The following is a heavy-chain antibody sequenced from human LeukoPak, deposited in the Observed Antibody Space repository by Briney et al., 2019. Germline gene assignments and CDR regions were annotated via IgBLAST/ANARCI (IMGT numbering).Heavy chain of an antibody. Sequence: GASVKVSCKASGYTFTSYAMHWVRQAPGQRLEWMGWIDACNGNTKYSQKFQGRVTITRDTSASTAYMELSSLRSEDTAVYYCARGAPITMVRGVITSLFDYWGQGTLVTVSS. CDR1: GYTFTSYA. CDR2: IDACNGNT. CDR3: ARGAPITMVRGVITSLFDY. D-gene: IGHD3-10*01. J-gene: IGHJ4*02. V-gene: IGHV1-3*01.